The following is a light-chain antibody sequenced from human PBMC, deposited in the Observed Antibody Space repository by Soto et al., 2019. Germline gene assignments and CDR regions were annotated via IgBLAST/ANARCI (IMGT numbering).Light chain of an antibody. CDR2: WAS. V-gene: IGKV4-1*01. J-gene: IGKJ1*01. Sequence: DIVLTQSPDSLAVSPGERATINCKSSQSVLYSSNNKNYLAWYQQKPGQPPKLLIYWASTRESRVPDRFSGSGSRTDFTLTISSQQAEEGALYCCQQNYSTPRTFGQGTKLEIK. CDR3: QQNYSTPRT. CDR1: QSVLYSSNNKNY.